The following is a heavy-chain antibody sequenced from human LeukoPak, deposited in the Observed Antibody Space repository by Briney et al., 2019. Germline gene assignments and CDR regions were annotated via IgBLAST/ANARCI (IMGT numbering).Heavy chain of an antibody. CDR2: IIPIFGTA. J-gene: IGHJ3*02. CDR3: ARDGGLGYCSSTSCQRGAFDI. D-gene: IGHD2-2*01. Sequence: SVKVSCKASGGTFSSYAISWVRQAPGQGLEWMGGIIPIFGTANYAQKFQGRVTITTDESTSTAYMELSSLRSEDTAVYYCARDGGLGYCSSTSCQRGAFDIWGQGTMVTVSS. CDR1: GGTFSSYA. V-gene: IGHV1-69*05.